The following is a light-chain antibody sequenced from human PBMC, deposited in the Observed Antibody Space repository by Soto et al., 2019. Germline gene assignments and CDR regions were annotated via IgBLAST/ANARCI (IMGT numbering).Light chain of an antibody. J-gene: IGKJ1*01. V-gene: IGKV1-33*01. CDR2: DAS. Sequence: DIQMTQSPSSLSASVGDRVTITCQASQDISNYLNWYQQKPGKAPKLLIYDASNLETGFPSRFSGSGSGTGFTLTISSLQPDDFATHYCQQYNSYSWTFGQGTKVDI. CDR1: QDISNY. CDR3: QQYNSYSWT.